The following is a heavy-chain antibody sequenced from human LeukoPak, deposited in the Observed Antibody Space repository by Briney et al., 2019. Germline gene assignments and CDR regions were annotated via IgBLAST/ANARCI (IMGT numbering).Heavy chain of an antibody. CDR3: ARDLSAAFDF. D-gene: IGHD6-19*01. J-gene: IGHJ4*02. CDR1: GFPFSSYG. CDR2: LVYDERS. V-gene: IGHV3-33*05. Sequence: GSLRLSCAASGFPFSSYGMHWVRQAPGKGLEWVARLVYDERSDYANSVKGRFSIPRDNSKNTLFLDMSDLRVEDTAVYYCARDLSAAFDFWGQGVLVTVSS.